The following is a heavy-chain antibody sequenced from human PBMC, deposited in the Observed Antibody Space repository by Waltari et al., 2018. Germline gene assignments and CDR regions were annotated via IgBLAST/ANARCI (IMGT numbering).Heavy chain of an antibody. J-gene: IGHJ4*02. CDR2: IYYSGST. CDR1: GGSISSYY. Sequence: QVQLQESGPGLVKPSETLSLTCTVSGGSISSYYWSWIRQPPGKGLEWIGYIYYSGSTNYNPSLKSRVTISVDTSKNQFSLKLSSVTAADTAVYYCARGRGATGWHYFDYWGQGTLVTVSS. V-gene: IGHV4-59*01. D-gene: IGHD1-26*01. CDR3: ARGRGATGWHYFDY.